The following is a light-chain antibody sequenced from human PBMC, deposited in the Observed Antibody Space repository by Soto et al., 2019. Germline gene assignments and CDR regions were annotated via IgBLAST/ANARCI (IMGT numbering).Light chain of an antibody. J-gene: IGKJ3*01. CDR2: DAS. CDR3: QHYGTSAL. CDR1: QSVSSSY. V-gene: IGKV3-20*01. Sequence: EIVLTQSPGTLSLSPGERATLSCRASQSVSSSYLGWYQQEPGQAPGLLIYDASRATGIPDRFSASGSRTVFTLTITRLEPDDLAVYYCQHYGTSALFGPGTKVEI.